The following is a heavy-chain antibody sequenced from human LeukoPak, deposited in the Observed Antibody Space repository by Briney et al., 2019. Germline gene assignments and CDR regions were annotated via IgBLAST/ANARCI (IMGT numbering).Heavy chain of an antibody. V-gene: IGHV7-4-1*02. J-gene: IGHJ4*02. CDR1: GYTFTRNS. CDR3: ARDSATIQFDY. CDR2: INANTGNP. D-gene: IGHD1-1*01. Sequence: GASVKVSCKASGYTFTRNSISWLRQAPGQGLEWMGWINANTGNPTYAQGFTGRFVFSLDTSVSTAYLQISSLKAEDTAVYYCARDSATIQFDYWGQGTLVTVSS.